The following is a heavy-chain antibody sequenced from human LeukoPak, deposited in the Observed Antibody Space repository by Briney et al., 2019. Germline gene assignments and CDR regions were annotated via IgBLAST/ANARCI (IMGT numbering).Heavy chain of an antibody. J-gene: IGHJ4*02. CDR1: GYSISSGYY. Sequence: PSETLSLTCIVSGYSISSGYYWGWIRQPTGKGLEWIGEINHSGSTNYNPSLKSRVTISVDTSKNQFSLKLSSVTAADTAVYYCARLHYYGSGSYYNVDYRGQGTLVTVSS. CDR2: INHSGST. D-gene: IGHD3-10*01. CDR3: ARLHYYGSGSYYNVDY. V-gene: IGHV4-38-2*02.